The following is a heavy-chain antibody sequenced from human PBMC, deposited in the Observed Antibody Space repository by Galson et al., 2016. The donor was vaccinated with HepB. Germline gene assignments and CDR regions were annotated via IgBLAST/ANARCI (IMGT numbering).Heavy chain of an antibody. CDR2: INTNTGKS. D-gene: IGHD2-2*01. Sequence: SVKVSCKASGYSVTTYAMNWVRQAPGQGLEWMGWINTNTGKSMYAQAFTGRFVFSLDTSVSTTYLQISGLKAEDTAVYYCARDMGYCSSTSCYVTAFDMWGQGTMITVSA. CDR1: GYSVTTYA. CDR3: ARDMGYCSSTSCYVTAFDM. J-gene: IGHJ3*02. V-gene: IGHV7-4-1*02.